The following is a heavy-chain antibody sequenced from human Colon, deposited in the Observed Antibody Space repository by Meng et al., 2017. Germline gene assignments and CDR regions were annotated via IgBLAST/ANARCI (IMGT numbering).Heavy chain of an antibody. CDR2: IYYSGST. V-gene: IGHV4-30-4*01. Sequence: VQLQEAGPGLVQPSQTLSLTCTVSGGSISSGDYYWSWIRQPPGKGLEWIGYIYYSGSTYSNASLKSRVTISIDRSKNQFSLKLSSVTAADTAVYYCARDRKHYGERGRFDPWGRGTLVTVSS. CDR3: ARDRKHYGERGRFDP. CDR1: GGSISSGDYY. D-gene: IGHD4-17*01. J-gene: IGHJ5*02.